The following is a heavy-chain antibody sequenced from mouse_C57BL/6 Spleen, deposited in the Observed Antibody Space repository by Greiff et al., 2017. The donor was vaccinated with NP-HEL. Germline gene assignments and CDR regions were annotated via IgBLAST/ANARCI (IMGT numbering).Heavy chain of an antibody. CDR3: ARLDYGSSSYYAMDY. Sequence: VKLMESGAELARPGASVKLSCKASGYTFTSYGISWVKQRTGQGLEWIGEIYPRSGNTYYNEKFKGKATLTADKSSSTAYMELRSLTSEDSAVYFCARLDYGSSSYYAMDYWGQGTSVTVSS. CDR1: GYTFTSYG. V-gene: IGHV1-81*01. CDR2: IYPRSGNT. D-gene: IGHD1-1*01. J-gene: IGHJ4*01.